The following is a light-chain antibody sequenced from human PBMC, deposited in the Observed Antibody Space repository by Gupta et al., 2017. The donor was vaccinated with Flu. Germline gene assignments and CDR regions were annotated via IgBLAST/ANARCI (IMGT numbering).Light chain of an antibody. CDR1: QSLSSS. J-gene: IGKJ5*01. CDR3: QQRYTLRA. V-gene: IGKV3-11*01. Sequence: EVVLTQSPATLSLSPGERATLSCRASQSLSSSLAWYQHKPGQAPRLIIFDATNRAFGIPDRFSGSGCGKDFTLTSSRREYEDFAVYYGQQRYTLRAFGQGTLMDI. CDR2: DAT.